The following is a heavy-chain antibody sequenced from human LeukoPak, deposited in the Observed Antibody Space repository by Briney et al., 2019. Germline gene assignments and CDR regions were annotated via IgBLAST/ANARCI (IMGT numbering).Heavy chain of an antibody. D-gene: IGHD1-26*01. J-gene: IGHJ6*03. CDR1: GYTFTDYD. CDR2: VSPYNGNT. Sequence: ASVRVSCKTSGYTFTDYDITWVRQAPGQGLEWMGRVSPYNGNTYYSQRFQDRVTITKDTSTGTAYMDLRNLRTDDTAVYYCARFRVGATEIRYYYYMDVWGKGTTVTVSS. CDR3: ARFRVGATEIRYYYYMDV. V-gene: IGHV1-18*01.